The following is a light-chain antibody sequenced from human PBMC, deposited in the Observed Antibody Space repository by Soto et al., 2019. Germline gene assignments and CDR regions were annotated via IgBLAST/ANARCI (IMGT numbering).Light chain of an antibody. CDR2: EVT. Sequence: QSALTQPASVSGSPGQSITISCTGTSSDIGSYNYVSWYQQCPGKAPRLLIYEVTNRPSGVSNRFSGSKSGNTASLTISGLQAADDADYYCCSYRSSRTWVFGGGTKVTVL. J-gene: IGLJ3*02. V-gene: IGLV2-14*01. CDR3: CSYRSSRTWV. CDR1: SSDIGSYNY.